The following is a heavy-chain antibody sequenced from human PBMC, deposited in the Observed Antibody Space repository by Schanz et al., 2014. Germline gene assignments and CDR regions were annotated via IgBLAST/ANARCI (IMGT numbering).Heavy chain of an antibody. CDR3: ARDGGRDGYNLAFDV. V-gene: IGHV3-66*01. CDR2: MYINSGST. J-gene: IGHJ3*01. D-gene: IGHD5-12*01. CDR1: GFTVNINY. Sequence: DVQLVESGGTLVRPGGSLRLSCAASGFTVNINYMSWVRQAPGKGLEWISSMYINSGSTQYADSVKGRFIISRDSSKNTLFLQMNSLRAEDTAVYFCARDGGRDGYNLAFDVWGQGTLVTVSS.